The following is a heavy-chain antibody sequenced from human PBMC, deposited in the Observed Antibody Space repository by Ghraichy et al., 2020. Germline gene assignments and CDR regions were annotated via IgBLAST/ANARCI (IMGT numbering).Heavy chain of an antibody. CDR3: AREGYYYDSSGENLDY. CDR2: IIPIFGTA. V-gene: IGHV1-69*13. Sequence: SVKVSCKASGGTFSSYAISWVRQAPGQGLEWMGGIIPIFGTANYAQKFQGRVTITADESTSTAYMELSSLRSEDTAVYYCAREGYYYDSSGENLDYWGQGTLVTVSS. CDR1: GGTFSSYA. D-gene: IGHD3-22*01. J-gene: IGHJ4*02.